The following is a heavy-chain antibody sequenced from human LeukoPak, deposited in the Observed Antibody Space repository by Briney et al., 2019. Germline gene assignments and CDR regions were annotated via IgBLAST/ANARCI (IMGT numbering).Heavy chain of an antibody. J-gene: IGHJ4*02. CDR3: ASSIAVAGPAFGY. D-gene: IGHD6-19*01. CDR2: IYYSGST. CDR1: GGSISSSSYY. Sequence: SETLSLTCTVSGGSISSSSYYWGWIRQPPGKGLEWIGSIYYSGSTYYNPSLKSRVTISVDTSKNQFSLKLSSVTAADTAVYYCASSIAVAGPAFGYWGQGTLVTVSS. V-gene: IGHV4-39*01.